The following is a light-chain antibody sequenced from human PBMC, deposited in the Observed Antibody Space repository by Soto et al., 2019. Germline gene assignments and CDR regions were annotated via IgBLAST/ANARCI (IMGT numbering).Light chain of an antibody. V-gene: IGLV2-14*03. Sequence: QSVLTQPASVSGSPGQSITISCTGTSSDVGGYNYVSWYQHHPGKAPKFIIYDVSNRPSGVSNRFSGSKSGNTASLTISGLQAEDEADYYCSSYTTSNTRQIVFGTGTKLTVL. CDR2: DVS. CDR1: SSDVGGYNY. CDR3: SSYTTSNTRQIV. J-gene: IGLJ1*01.